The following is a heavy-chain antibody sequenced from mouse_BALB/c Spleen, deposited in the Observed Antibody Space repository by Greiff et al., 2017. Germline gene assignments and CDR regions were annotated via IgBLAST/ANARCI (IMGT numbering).Heavy chain of an antibody. Sequence: EVMLVESGGGLVKPGGSLKLSCAASGFTFSSYAMSWVRQTPEKRLEWVASISSGGSTYYPDSVKGRFTISRDNARNILYLQMSSLRSEDTAMYYCARRDYGKGCFDYWGQGTTLTVSS. CDR2: ISSGGST. CDR3: ARRDYGKGCFDY. V-gene: IGHV5-6-5*01. D-gene: IGHD1-1*01. J-gene: IGHJ2*01. CDR1: GFTFSSYA.